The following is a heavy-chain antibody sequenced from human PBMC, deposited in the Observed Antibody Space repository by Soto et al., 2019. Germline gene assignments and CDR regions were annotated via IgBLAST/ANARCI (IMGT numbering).Heavy chain of an antibody. D-gene: IGHD2-2*01. CDR2: FDPEDGET. V-gene: IGHV1-24*01. J-gene: IGHJ6*02. CDR3: ASWINTVVPAAPGYYYYGMDF. CDR1: GYTLTELS. Sequence: ASVKVSCKVSGYTLTELSMHWVRQAPGKGLEWMGGFDPEDGETIYAQKFQGRVTMTEDTSTDTAYMELSSLRSEDTAVYYCASWINTVVPAAPGYYYYGMDFWGQGTTVTVSS.